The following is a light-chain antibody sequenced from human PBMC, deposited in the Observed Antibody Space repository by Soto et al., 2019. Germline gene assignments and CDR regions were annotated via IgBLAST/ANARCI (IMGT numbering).Light chain of an antibody. CDR2: GAS. V-gene: IGKV3-15*01. Sequence: VVTQSPATLSVFPGETATLSRRASQSVSSDLAWYQQRPGQAPRLLIYGASTRATGIPARFRGSGSGTEFRLTISCLQSEDFATYYCQQYNTWHPKMAFGRGTKVGIK. CDR3: QQYNTWHPKMA. J-gene: IGKJ1*01. CDR1: QSVSSD.